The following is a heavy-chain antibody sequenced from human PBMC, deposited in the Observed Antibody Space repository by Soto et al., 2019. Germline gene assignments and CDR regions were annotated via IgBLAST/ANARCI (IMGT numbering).Heavy chain of an antibody. D-gene: IGHD5-12*01. CDR2: IYYSGST. CDR1: GGSISSSSYY. Sequence: QLQLQESGPGLVKPSETLSLTCTVSGGSISSSSYYWGWIRQPPGKGLAWIGSIYYSGSTYYNPSLKSRVMISVDTSKNQCSLKLCSGTAAGTAVYYSARQVESSGYDLEYYFDYWGQGTLVTVSS. J-gene: IGHJ4*02. V-gene: IGHV4-39*01. CDR3: ARQVESSGYDLEYYFDY.